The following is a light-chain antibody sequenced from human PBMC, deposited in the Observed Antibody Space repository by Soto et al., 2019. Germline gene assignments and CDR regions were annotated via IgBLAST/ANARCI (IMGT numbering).Light chain of an antibody. CDR3: QKYSSVPV. CDR1: QDISNF. CDR2: AAS. Sequence: DIQMTQSPPSLSASVGDRVTITCRASQDISNFVAWYQQKPGKAPKLLIYAASTLQSVVPSRFSGSGSGTDFPLTINSLQPEDVATYSCQKYSSVPVFGPGTKVEIK. J-gene: IGKJ3*01. V-gene: IGKV1-27*01.